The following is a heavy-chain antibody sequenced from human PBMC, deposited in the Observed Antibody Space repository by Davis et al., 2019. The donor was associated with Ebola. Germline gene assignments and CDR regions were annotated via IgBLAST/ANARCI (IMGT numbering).Heavy chain of an antibody. CDR2: ISSSGSTI. CDR1: GFTFSDYY. V-gene: IGHV3-11*01. Sequence: GGSLRLSCAASGFTFSDYYMSWIRQAPGKGLEWVSYISSSGSTIYYADSVKGRFTIPRDNAKNSLYLQMNSLRAEDTAVYYCAREGLLWFGELLFRSHGMDVWGQGTTVTVSS. J-gene: IGHJ6*02. D-gene: IGHD3-10*01. CDR3: AREGLLWFGELLFRSHGMDV.